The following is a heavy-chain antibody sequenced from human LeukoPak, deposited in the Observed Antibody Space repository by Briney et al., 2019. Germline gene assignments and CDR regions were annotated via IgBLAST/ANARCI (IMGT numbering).Heavy chain of an antibody. D-gene: IGHD4-11*01. Sequence: GGSLRLSCAASGFTSSSYGMHWVRQAPGKGLEWVAVIWYDGSNKYYADSVKGRFTISRDNSKNTLYLQMNSLRAEDTAVYYCAKDGSNYYYFDYWGQGTLVTVSS. CDR1: GFTSSSYG. CDR3: AKDGSNYYYFDY. CDR2: IWYDGSNK. V-gene: IGHV3-33*06. J-gene: IGHJ4*02.